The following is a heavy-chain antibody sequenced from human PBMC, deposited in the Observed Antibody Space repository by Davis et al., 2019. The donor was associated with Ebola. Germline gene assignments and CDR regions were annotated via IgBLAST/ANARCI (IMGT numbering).Heavy chain of an antibody. CDR3: TVGATPRYFDY. Sequence: GESLKISCAAYGVTVSSNYMSWVRQAPGKGLEWVSVIYIGGNTYYADSVKGRFTISRDISKNTLYLQMNSLRAEDTAVYYCTVGATPRYFDYWGQGTLVTVSS. CDR1: GVTVSSNY. V-gene: IGHV3-53*01. J-gene: IGHJ4*02. D-gene: IGHD1-26*01. CDR2: IYIGGNT.